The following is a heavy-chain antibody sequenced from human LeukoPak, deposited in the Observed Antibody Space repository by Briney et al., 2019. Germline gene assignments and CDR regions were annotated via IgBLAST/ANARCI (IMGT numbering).Heavy chain of an antibody. V-gene: IGHV3-30*18. CDR1: GFTFSSYG. Sequence: GGSLRLSCAASGFTFSSYGIHWVRQAPGKGLEWVAVISYDGSNKYYADSVKGRFTISRDNSKNTLYLQMNNLTAGDTADYFCAKDPDDSSAYYDYWGQGTLVTVSS. J-gene: IGHJ4*02. CDR3: AKDPDDSSAYYDY. CDR2: ISYDGSNK. D-gene: IGHD3-22*01.